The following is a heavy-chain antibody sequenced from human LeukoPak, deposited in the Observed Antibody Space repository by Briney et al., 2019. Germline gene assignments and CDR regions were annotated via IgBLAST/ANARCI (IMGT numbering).Heavy chain of an antibody. CDR3: ASLVVAGYSFDY. D-gene: IGHD6-19*01. CDR2: ISYDGGNK. J-gene: IGHJ4*02. CDR1: GFTFSSYA. Sequence: PGGSLRLSCAASGFTFSSYAMHWVRQAPGKGLEWVAVISYDGGNKYYADSVKGRFTISRDNSKNTLYLQMNSLRAEDTAVYYCASLVVAGYSFDYWGQGTLVTVSS. V-gene: IGHV3-30-3*01.